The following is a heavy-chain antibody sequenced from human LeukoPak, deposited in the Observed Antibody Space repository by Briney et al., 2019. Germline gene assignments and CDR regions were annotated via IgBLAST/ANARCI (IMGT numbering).Heavy chain of an antibody. Sequence: ESLKLSCNVSGYTFTIYWIGWVRQNPGKGLEWMGFIYPGESDTRYSPSFQGQVTISVDKSIITASLQCSSLKASDTAMSYCAGGSGYPTSFFDYWGQGNLVTVSS. CDR3: AGGSGYPTSFFDY. J-gene: IGHJ4*02. D-gene: IGHD3-22*01. V-gene: IGHV5-51*01. CDR2: IYPGESDT. CDR1: GYTFTIYW.